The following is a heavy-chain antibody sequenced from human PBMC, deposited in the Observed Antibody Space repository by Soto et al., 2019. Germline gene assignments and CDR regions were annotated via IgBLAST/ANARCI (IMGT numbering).Heavy chain of an antibody. J-gene: IGHJ4*02. CDR1: GFTFSSYA. Sequence: ESGGGLVQPGGSLRLSCAASGFTFSSYAMSWVRQAPGKGLEWVSAISGSGDSTFYADSVKGRFTISRDISKNTLYLQMNSLRAEDTAVYNCAKDYDIGGVGYFDYWGQGTLVTVSS. V-gene: IGHV3-23*01. CDR3: AKDYDIGGVGYFDY. CDR2: ISGSGDST. D-gene: IGHD3-9*01.